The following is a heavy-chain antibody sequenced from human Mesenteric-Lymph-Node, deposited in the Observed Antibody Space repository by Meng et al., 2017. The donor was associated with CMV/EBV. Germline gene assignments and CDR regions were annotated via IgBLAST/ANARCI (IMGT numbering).Heavy chain of an antibody. Sequence: ASVKVSCKASGYTFTSYYMHWVRQAPGQGLEWMGIINPSGGSTSYAQKFQGRVTMTRDTSTSTVYMELSSLRSEDTAVYYCARGLCNSTSCKAGDAFDIWGQGTMVTVSS. V-gene: IGHV1-46*01. CDR1: GYTFTSYY. CDR3: ARGLCNSTSCKAGDAFDI. CDR2: INPSGGST. D-gene: IGHD2-2*01. J-gene: IGHJ3*02.